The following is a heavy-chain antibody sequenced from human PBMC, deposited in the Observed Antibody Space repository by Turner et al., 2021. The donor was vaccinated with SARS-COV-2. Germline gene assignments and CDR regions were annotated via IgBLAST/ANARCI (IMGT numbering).Heavy chain of an antibody. CDR3: ARGPAVFGVVIMGY. J-gene: IGHJ4*02. D-gene: IGHD3-3*01. CDR1: AYTFTGYY. V-gene: IGHV1-2*02. Sequence: QVQLVQSGAEVKKPGASVTVSCMASAYTFTGYYVHWVRQAPGQGREWMGWINPNSGGTNNAQKMQGRVTMTRDTSISTAYMELSRLRSDDTAGYYCARGPAVFGVVIMGYWGQGTLVTVSS. CDR2: INPNSGGT.